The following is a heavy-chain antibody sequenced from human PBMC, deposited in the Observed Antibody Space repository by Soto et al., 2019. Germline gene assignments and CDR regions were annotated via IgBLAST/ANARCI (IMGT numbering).Heavy chain of an antibody. CDR2: LDGAGGST. V-gene: IGHV3-23*01. D-gene: IGHD3-10*01. Sequence: GGSLRLSCLASGFTFSDFAMTWVRHVPGRGLEWVASLDGAGGSTYYAESVKGRFSISRDNSQNTLFLQMKRLTVDDTAIYYCAAPRDEYGSGVSWFTYGMDIWGQGTTVTVSS. CDR1: GFTFSDFA. CDR3: AAPRDEYGSGVSWFTYGMDI. J-gene: IGHJ6*02.